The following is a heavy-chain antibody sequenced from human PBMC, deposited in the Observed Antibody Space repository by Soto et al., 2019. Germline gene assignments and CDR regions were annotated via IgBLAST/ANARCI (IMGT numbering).Heavy chain of an antibody. D-gene: IGHD3-10*01. Sequence: QVQLVESGGGVVQPGRSLSLSCAASGFTFSSYGIHWVRQAPGKGLEWVAVIWSDGSNKYYADSVKGRFTISRDNTKNTLYLQMNSLRAEDTAVYYCAREVLVRGIKYHAIDVWGQGTTVNVSS. V-gene: IGHV3-33*01. CDR1: GFTFSSYG. J-gene: IGHJ6*02. CDR2: IWSDGSNK. CDR3: AREVLVRGIKYHAIDV.